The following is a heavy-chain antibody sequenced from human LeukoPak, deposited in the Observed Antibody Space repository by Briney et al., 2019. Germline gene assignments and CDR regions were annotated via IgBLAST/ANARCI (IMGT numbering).Heavy chain of an antibody. J-gene: IGHJ4*02. V-gene: IGHV1-69*04. CDR2: IIPILGIA. CDR3: ARDPGYSSILGPRARIDY. D-gene: IGHD6-13*01. Sequence: SVKVSCKASGGTFSSYAISWVRQAPGQGLEWMGRIIPILGIANYAQKFQGRVTITADKSTSTAYMELSSLRSEDTAVYYCARDPGYSSILGPRARIDYWGQGTLVTVSS. CDR1: GGTFSSYA.